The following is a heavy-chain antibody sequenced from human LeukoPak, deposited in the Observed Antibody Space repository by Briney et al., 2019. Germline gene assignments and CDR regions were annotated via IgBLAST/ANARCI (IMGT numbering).Heavy chain of an antibody. CDR2: INPTGGST. J-gene: IGHJ5*02. CDR3: ARDNSVGDNAWWFDP. D-gene: IGHD1-26*01. CDR1: GYTFTAYY. V-gene: IGHV1-46*01. Sequence: ASVKVSCKASGYTFTAYYMHWVRQAPGQGLEWMGLINPTGGSTGYAQKFQGRVTMTRDMSTSTDYMELSSLRSEDTAIYYCARDNSVGDNAWWFDPWGQGTLVTVSS.